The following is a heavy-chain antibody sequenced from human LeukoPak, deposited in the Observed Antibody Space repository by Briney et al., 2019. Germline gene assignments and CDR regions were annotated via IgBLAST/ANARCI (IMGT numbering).Heavy chain of an antibody. CDR3: ARDLSPVVRASPMGY. D-gene: IGHD3-10*01. V-gene: IGHV3-30*03. Sequence: GGSLRLSCAASGFSFSRNDMHWVRQAPGKGLEWVALITYDGYYKYYSDSVKGRFTISSDTSKNTMYLQMNSLRAEDTAVYYCARDLSPVVRASPMGYWGQGTLVTVSS. CDR1: GFSFSRND. J-gene: IGHJ4*02. CDR2: ITYDGYYK.